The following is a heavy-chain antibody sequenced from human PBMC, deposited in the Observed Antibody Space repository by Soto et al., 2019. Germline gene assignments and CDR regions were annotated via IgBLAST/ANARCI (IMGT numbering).Heavy chain of an antibody. CDR2: ISSNGGST. Sequence: HPGGSLRLSCSASGFTFSSYAMHWVRQAPGKGLEYVSAISSNGGSTYYADSVKGRFTISRDNSKNTLYLQMSSLRAEDTAVYYCVKDLGGWLWFGELLSNYYGMDVWGQGTTVTVSS. D-gene: IGHD3-10*01. CDR3: VKDLGGWLWFGELLSNYYGMDV. CDR1: GFTFSSYA. V-gene: IGHV3-64D*06. J-gene: IGHJ6*02.